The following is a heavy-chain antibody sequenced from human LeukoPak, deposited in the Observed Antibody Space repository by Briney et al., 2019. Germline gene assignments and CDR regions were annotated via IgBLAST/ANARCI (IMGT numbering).Heavy chain of an antibody. CDR2: IYYSGST. CDR1: GGSISSFY. D-gene: IGHD5-24*01. CDR3: ASLRRDDYSFDY. J-gene: IGHJ4*02. Sequence: SETLSLTCTVSGGSISSFYWSWIRQPPGKGLEWIGHIYYSGSTNYNPSLKSRVTISGDTSKKQFSLKLSSVTAADTAVYYCASLRRDDYSFDYWGQGTLVTVSS. V-gene: IGHV4-59*01.